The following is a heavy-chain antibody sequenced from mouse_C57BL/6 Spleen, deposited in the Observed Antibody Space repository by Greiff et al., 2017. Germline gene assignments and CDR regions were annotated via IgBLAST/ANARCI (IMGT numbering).Heavy chain of an antibody. Sequence: QVQLQQPGAELVKPGASVKLSCKASGYTFTSYWMHWVKQRPGQGLEWIGMIHPNSGSTNYNEKFKSKATLTVDKSSITAYMQLSSLTSEDSAVYYCARNYYRYCDYWGQGTTLTVSS. J-gene: IGHJ2*01. CDR2: IHPNSGST. D-gene: IGHD2-12*01. V-gene: IGHV1-64*01. CDR3: ARNYYRYCDY. CDR1: GYTFTSYW.